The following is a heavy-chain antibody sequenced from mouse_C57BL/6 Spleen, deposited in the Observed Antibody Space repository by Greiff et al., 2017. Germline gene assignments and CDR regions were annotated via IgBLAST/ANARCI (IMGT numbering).Heavy chain of an antibody. CDR3: ARSDYYAMDY. CDR1: GYTFTSYW. CDR2: IHPNSGST. V-gene: IGHV1-64*01. Sequence: QVQLKQPGAELVKPGASVKLSCKASGYTFTSYWMHWVKQRPGQGLEWIGMIHPNSGSTNYNEKFKSKDTLTVDKSSTTAYMQLSSLTSEDSAVYYCARSDYYAMDYWGQGTSVTVSS. J-gene: IGHJ4*01.